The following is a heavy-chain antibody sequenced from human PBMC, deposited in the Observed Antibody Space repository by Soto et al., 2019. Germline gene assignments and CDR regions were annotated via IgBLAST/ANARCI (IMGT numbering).Heavy chain of an antibody. D-gene: IGHD3-22*01. V-gene: IGHV3-23*01. Sequence: EVQLLESGGGLVQPGGSLRLSCAASGFTFSSYAMSWVRQAPGEGLEWVSAISGSGGSTYYADSVKGRFTISRDNVKNTLYLQLNSLRADETAVYYCAKDVYYDSSGYYFAGFDYWGQGTLVTVSS. CDR3: AKDVYYDSSGYYFAGFDY. J-gene: IGHJ4*02. CDR2: ISGSGGST. CDR1: GFTFSSYA.